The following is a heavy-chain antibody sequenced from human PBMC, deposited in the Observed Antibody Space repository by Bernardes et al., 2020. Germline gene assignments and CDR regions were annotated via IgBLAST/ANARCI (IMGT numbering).Heavy chain of an antibody. Sequence: SETLSLTFAVSGGSISSSNWWSWVRQPPGKGLEWIGAIYHSGSTNYNPSLKSRVTISVDKSKNQFSLKLSSVTAADTAVYYCARGYYYDSSGYLQYYFDYWGQGTLVTVSS. CDR2: IYHSGST. CDR1: GGSISSSNW. V-gene: IGHV4-4*02. J-gene: IGHJ4*02. CDR3: ARGYYYDSSGYLQYYFDY. D-gene: IGHD3-22*01.